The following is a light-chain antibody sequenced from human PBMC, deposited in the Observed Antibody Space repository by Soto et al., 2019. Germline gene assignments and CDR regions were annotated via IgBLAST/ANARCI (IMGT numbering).Light chain of an antibody. Sequence: QPVLTQPASVSGSPGQSITISCTGTRSDVGGYNYVYWNQQHPGKAPKLMIYDVTNRPSGVSDRFSGSKSGNTASLTISGLQAEDEADYYCSSYTRSSTYVFGAGTKLTVL. CDR2: DVT. CDR1: RSDVGGYNY. V-gene: IGLV2-14*01. J-gene: IGLJ1*01. CDR3: SSYTRSSTYV.